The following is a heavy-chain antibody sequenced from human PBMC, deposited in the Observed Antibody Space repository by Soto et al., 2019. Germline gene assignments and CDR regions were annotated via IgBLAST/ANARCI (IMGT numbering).Heavy chain of an antibody. CDR3: ARARHIAAAGGGLDY. Sequence: QVQLVQSGAEVKKPGASVKVSCKASGYTFTSYGISWVRQAPGQGLEWMGWISAYNGNTNYAQKLQGRVTMTTDTPTSTAYMELRSMRSDDTAVYYCARARHIAAAGGGLDYWGQGTLVTVSS. D-gene: IGHD6-13*01. CDR2: ISAYNGNT. V-gene: IGHV1-18*01. J-gene: IGHJ4*02. CDR1: GYTFTSYG.